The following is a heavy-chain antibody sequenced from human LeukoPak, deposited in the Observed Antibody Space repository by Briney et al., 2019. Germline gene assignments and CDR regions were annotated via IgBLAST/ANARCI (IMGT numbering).Heavy chain of an antibody. V-gene: IGHV3-23*01. CDR3: ASHYGSGSNNWLDH. D-gene: IGHD3-10*01. Sequence: GGSLRLSCGASGFTFSNYGMSWVRHTPGKGLEWVSAISGSGDATFYADSVQGRFTISRDNSNNTLYLQMNSLRAEDTAVYYCASHYGSGSNNWLDHWGQGTLVTVSS. CDR2: ISGSGDAT. CDR1: GFTFSNYG. J-gene: IGHJ5*02.